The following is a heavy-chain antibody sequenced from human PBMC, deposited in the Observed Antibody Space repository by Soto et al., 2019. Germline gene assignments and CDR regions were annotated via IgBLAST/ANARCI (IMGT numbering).Heavy chain of an antibody. CDR2: IYHSGTT. V-gene: IGHV4-4*02. CDR3: ARVLGGYGMDV. CDR1: GGSISSTNW. Sequence: SETLSLTCAVSGGSISSTNWWTWVRQSPGRGLEWIGEIYHSGTTNYSPSLKSRVTIAVDMSKNHFPLKLSSVTAAATAVYYCARVLGGYGMDVWGQGTTVTVSS. D-gene: IGHD3-16*01. J-gene: IGHJ6*02.